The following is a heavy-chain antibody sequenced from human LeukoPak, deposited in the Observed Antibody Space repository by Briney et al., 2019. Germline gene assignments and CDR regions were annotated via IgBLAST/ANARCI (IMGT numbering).Heavy chain of an antibody. J-gene: IGHJ4*02. CDR1: GFTISSYS. V-gene: IGHV3-21*04. CDR2: ISSSSSYI. D-gene: IGHD3-10*01. CDR3: AKDLRPRITMVRGVMSLFDY. Sequence: GGSLRLSCAASGFTISSYSMNWVRQAPGKGLEWVSSISSSSSYIYYADSVKGRFTISRDNSKNTLYLQMNSLRAEDTAVYYCAKDLRPRITMVRGVMSLFDYWGQGTLVTVSS.